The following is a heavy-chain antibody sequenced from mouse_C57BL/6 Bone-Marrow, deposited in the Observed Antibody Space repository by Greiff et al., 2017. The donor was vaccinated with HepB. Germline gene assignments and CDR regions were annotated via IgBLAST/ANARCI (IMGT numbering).Heavy chain of an antibody. CDR3: ARRSSYRYFDV. D-gene: IGHD1-1*01. J-gene: IGHJ1*03. Sequence: QVQLKQSGAELVKPGASVKLSCKASGYTFTSYWMHWVKQRPGQGLEWIGMIHPNSGSTNYNEKFKSKATLTVDKSSSTAYMQLSSLTSEDSAVYYCARRSSYRYFDVWGTGTTVTVSS. CDR1: GYTFTSYW. CDR2: IHPNSGST. V-gene: IGHV1-64*01.